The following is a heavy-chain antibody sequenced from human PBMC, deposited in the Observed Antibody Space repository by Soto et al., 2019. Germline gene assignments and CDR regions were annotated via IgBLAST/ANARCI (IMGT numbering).Heavy chain of an antibody. CDR1: GFTVISSY. J-gene: IGHJ4*02. CDR2: IYSGGGT. CDR3: AGMIQAAAAC. V-gene: IGHV3-53*01. D-gene: IGHD6-13*01. Sequence: EVQLVESGGGLIQAGGSLRLSCAVSGFTVISSYMIWVRQAPGKGLECVSRIYSGGGTYYADSVKGRFTISRDNSRNTLYLQMNTLRAEDTAVYYCAGMIQAAAACGGQGTLVSVSS.